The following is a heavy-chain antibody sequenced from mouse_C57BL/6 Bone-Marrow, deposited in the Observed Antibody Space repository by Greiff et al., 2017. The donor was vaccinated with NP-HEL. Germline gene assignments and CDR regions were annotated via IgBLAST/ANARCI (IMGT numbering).Heavy chain of an antibody. J-gene: IGHJ2*01. D-gene: IGHD1-1*01. CDR1: GYTFTSYW. Sequence: QVQLKQPGAELVKPGASVKLSCKASGYTFTSYWMHWVKQRPGQGLEWIGMIHPNSGSTNYNEKFKSKATLTVDKSSSTAYMQLSSLTSEDSAVYYCARGGNYGSTFFDYWGQGTTLTVSS. V-gene: IGHV1-64*01. CDR2: IHPNSGST. CDR3: ARGGNYGSTFFDY.